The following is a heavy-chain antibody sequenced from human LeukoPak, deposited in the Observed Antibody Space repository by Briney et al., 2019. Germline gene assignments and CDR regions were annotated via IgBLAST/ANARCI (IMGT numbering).Heavy chain of an antibody. Sequence: GGSLRLSCAASGFTFNSYGMHWVRQAPGKGLEWVAVISYDGRNKYYADSVKGRFTISRDNSKNTLYLQMNSLRAEDTAVYYCARVMGGYEVFDYWGQGTLVTVSS. CDR1: GFTFNSYG. CDR3: ARVMGGYEVFDY. D-gene: IGHD5-12*01. V-gene: IGHV3-30*03. CDR2: ISYDGRNK. J-gene: IGHJ4*02.